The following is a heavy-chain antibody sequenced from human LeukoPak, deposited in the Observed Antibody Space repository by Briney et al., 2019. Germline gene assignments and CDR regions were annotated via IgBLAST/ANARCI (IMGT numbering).Heavy chain of an antibody. CDR3: AKAGDIVVVPAIDY. D-gene: IGHD2-2*01. Sequence: GGSLRLSCAASGFTFSSYAMSWVRQAPGKGLESVSAISGSGGSTYYADSVKGRFTISRDNSKNTLYLQMNSLRAEDTAVYYCAKAGDIVVVPAIDYWGQGTLVTVSS. J-gene: IGHJ4*02. CDR2: ISGSGGST. V-gene: IGHV3-23*01. CDR1: GFTFSSYA.